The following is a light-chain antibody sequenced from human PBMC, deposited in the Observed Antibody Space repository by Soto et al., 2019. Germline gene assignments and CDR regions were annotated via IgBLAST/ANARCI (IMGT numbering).Light chain of an antibody. V-gene: IGKV3-20*01. Sequence: EIVLTQSPATLSLSPGERATLSCKASQTVQFNYVAWYRQKPGQAPRLLINAASNRATGIPDRFSGSGSGMDFTLTISSLEPEDFAVYYCQQSGDSQWTFGQGTKVDIK. CDR1: QTVQFNY. CDR2: AAS. CDR3: QQSGDSQWT. J-gene: IGKJ1*01.